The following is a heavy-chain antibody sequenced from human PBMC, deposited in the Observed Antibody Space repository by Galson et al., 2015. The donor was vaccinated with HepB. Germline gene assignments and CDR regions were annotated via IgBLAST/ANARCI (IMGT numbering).Heavy chain of an antibody. CDR1: EFILSMYW. J-gene: IGHJ6*02. CDR2: IKEDGSEK. CDR3: ARVKRGEWYSFYYYGMDV. V-gene: IGHV3-7*05. D-gene: IGHD3-10*01. Sequence: SLRLSCAASEFILSMYWMNWVRQAPGKGLEWVANIKEDGSEKNYVDSVKGRFPISRDNAKNSLYLQMKSLRAEDTAIYYCARVKRGEWYSFYYYGMDVWGQGTTVTVSS.